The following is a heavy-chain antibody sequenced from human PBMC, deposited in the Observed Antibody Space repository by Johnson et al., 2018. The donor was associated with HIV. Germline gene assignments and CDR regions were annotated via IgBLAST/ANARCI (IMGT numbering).Heavy chain of an antibody. V-gene: IGHV3-30-3*02. D-gene: IGHD2-21*02. J-gene: IGHJ3*02. CDR2: ISYDGSNK. Sequence: QMLLVESGGGVVQPGRSLRLSCAASGFTFSSYAMHWVRQAPGKGLEWVAVISYDGSNKYYADSVKGRFTISRDNSKNTLYLQMNSLRADDTAVYYCAKPQPPIVVVTATVEGEAFDIWGQGTMVTVSS. CDR1: GFTFSSYA. CDR3: AKPQPPIVVVTATVEGEAFDI.